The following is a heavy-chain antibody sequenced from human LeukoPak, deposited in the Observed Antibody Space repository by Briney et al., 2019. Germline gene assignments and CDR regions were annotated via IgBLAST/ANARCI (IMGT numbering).Heavy chain of an antibody. CDR3: ARGYGDYAR. Sequence: SETLSLTCTVSGGSISSYYWSWIRQPPGKGLEWIGYIYYSGSTNYNPSPKSRVTISVDTSKNQCSLKLSSVTAADTAVYYCARGYGDYARWGQGTLVTVSS. V-gene: IGHV4-59*01. CDR2: IYYSGST. J-gene: IGHJ1*01. D-gene: IGHD4-17*01. CDR1: GGSISSYY.